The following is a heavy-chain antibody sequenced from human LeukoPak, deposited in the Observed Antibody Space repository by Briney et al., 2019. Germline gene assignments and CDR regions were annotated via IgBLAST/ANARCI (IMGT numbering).Heavy chain of an antibody. CDR1: GYTFTSYG. D-gene: IGHD7-27*01. J-gene: IGHJ6*03. Sequence: GASVRVSCKASGYTFTSYGISWVRQAPGKGLEWMGWISAYNGNTNYAQKLQGRVTMTTDTSTSTAYMELRSLRSDDTAVYYCARVNWGSTLSWAYYYMDVWGKGTTVTVSS. V-gene: IGHV1-18*01. CDR3: ARVNWGSTLSWAYYYMDV. CDR2: ISAYNGNT.